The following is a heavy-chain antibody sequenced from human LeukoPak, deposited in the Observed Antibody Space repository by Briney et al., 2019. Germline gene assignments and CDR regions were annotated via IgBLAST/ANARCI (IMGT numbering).Heavy chain of an antibody. J-gene: IGHJ5*02. Sequence: ASVKVSCKASGYTFTGYYMHWVRQAPGQGLEWMGWINPNSGGTNYAQKFQGRVTMTRDTSISTAYMELSRLRSDDTAVYYCARDRVVTIPPNWFDPWGQGTLVTVSS. CDR1: GYTFTGYY. V-gene: IGHV1-2*02. CDR2: INPNSGGT. D-gene: IGHD5-12*01. CDR3: ARDRVVTIPPNWFDP.